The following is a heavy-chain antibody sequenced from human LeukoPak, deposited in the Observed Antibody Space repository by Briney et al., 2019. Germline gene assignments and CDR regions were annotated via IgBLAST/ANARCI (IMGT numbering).Heavy chain of an antibody. CDR1: GGSFSGYY. CDR3: ATQGWLQSEYYFDY. Sequence: SETLSLACAVYGGSFSGYYWSEIRQPPGKGLEWIGEINHSESTIYNPSLKSRITISVDKSKNQFSLKLSSVTAADTAVYYCATQGWLQSEYYFDYWGQGTLVTVSS. D-gene: IGHD5-24*01. V-gene: IGHV4-34*01. CDR2: INHSEST. J-gene: IGHJ4*02.